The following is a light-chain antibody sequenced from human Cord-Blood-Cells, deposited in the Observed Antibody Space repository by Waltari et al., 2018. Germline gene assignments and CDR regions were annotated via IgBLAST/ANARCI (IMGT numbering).Light chain of an antibody. CDR2: WAC. CDR3: QQYYSTPNS. J-gene: IGKJ2*03. CDR1: QSVLYSSNNKNY. Sequence: DIVMTQSPDSLAVSLGERATINCKSSQSVLYSSNNKNYLALYQQKPGQPPRLLIYWACTREAAVPDRFGGGGAGTDFTLTISSLQTEHMSGENSQQYYSTPNSFGKANTLEIK. V-gene: IGKV4-1*01.